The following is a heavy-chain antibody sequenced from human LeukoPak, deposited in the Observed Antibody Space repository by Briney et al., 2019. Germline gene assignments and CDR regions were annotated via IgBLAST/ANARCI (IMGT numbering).Heavy chain of an antibody. J-gene: IGHJ4*02. CDR2: IKQDGSEK. Sequence: GGSLRLSCAASGFTFSSYWMSWVRQAPGKGLEWVANIKQDGSEKYYVDSVKGRFTISRDNAKNSLYLQMNSLRAEDTAVYCCARDGYGKILDYWGQGTLVTVSS. CDR1: GFTFSSYW. V-gene: IGHV3-7*01. CDR3: ARDGYGKILDY. D-gene: IGHD5-18*01.